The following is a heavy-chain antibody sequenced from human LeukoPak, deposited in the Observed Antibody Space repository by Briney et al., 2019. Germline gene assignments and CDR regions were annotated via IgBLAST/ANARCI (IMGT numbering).Heavy chain of an antibody. Sequence: PGGSLRLSCAASGFTFSNYWMTWVRQAPGKGLEWVANIKQDGSEKYYVDSVKGRFTIARDNAKNSLHLQMNSLRAEDTAVYYCARVNSVDYDFWSGFYYYYYMDVWGKGTTVTVSS. V-gene: IGHV3-7*01. J-gene: IGHJ6*03. CDR3: ARVNSVDYDFWSGFYYYYYMDV. CDR1: GFTFSNYW. D-gene: IGHD3-3*01. CDR2: IKQDGSEK.